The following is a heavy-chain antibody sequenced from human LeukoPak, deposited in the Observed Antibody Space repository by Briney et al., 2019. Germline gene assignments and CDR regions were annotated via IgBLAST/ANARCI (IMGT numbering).Heavy chain of an antibody. D-gene: IGHD3-3*01. J-gene: IGHJ3*02. CDR1: GFTFSSYA. V-gene: IGHV3-23*01. CDR2: ISGSGGST. CDR3: ANNADPITMLDAFDI. Sequence: GGSLRLSCAASGFTFSSYAMSWVRQAPGKGLEWVSAISGSGGSTYYADSVKGRFTISRDNSKNTLYLQMNSPRAEDTAVYYCANNADPITMLDAFDIWGQGTMVTVSS.